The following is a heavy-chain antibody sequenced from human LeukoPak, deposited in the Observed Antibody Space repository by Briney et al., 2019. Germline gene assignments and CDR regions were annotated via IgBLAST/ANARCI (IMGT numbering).Heavy chain of an antibody. D-gene: IGHD4-17*01. V-gene: IGHV4-38-2*01. CDR3: ARALTTVTGGMDV. J-gene: IGHJ6*04. CDR2: IYHSGST. Sequence: PSETLSLTCAVSGYSLSSGYYWGGSRPPPGKGLEGIGSIYHSGSTYYNPSLKRRVTISVDTSKNQFSLKLSSVTAADTAVYYCARALTTVTGGMDVWGKGTTVTVSS. CDR1: GYSLSSGYY.